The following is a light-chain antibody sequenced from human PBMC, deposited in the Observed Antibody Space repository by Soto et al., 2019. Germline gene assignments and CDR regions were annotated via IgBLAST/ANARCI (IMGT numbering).Light chain of an antibody. Sequence: DIQMTQSPSSLSASVGDMVGMACRASQSIRNELGWYQQKPGKAPKRLIYEASSLQSGVPSRFSGSGSGTEFTLTISSLQPEDFATYYCQQHNSYPRTFGQGTKVDIK. CDR3: QQHNSYPRT. J-gene: IGKJ1*01. CDR2: EAS. CDR1: QSIRNE. V-gene: IGKV1-17*01.